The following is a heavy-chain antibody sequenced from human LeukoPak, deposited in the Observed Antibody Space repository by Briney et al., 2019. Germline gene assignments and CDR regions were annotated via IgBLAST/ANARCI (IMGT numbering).Heavy chain of an antibody. J-gene: IGHJ1*01. CDR3: AKIIAAASSPTYFHY. CDR1: GFTFSSYE. CDR2: ISSSGSTI. Sequence: PGGSLRLSCAASGFTFSSYEMNWVRQAPGKGLEWVADISSSGSTIYYADSVKGRFTISRDNSKNTLYLQMNSLRAEDTAVYYCAKIIAAASSPTYFHYWGQGTLVTVSS. D-gene: IGHD6-13*01. V-gene: IGHV3-48*03.